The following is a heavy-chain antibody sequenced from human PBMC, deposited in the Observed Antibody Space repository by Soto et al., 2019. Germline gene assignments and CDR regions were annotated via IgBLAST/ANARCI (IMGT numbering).Heavy chain of an antibody. D-gene: IGHD3-10*01. CDR2: INPNSGGT. CDR1: GYTFTGYY. J-gene: IGHJ6*02. CDR3: ARDKRVTMVRGEYYSGMDV. Sequence: ASVKVSCKASGYTFTGYYMHWVRQAPGQGLEWMGWINPNSGGTNYAQKFQGWVTMTRDTSISTAYMELSRLRSDDTAVYYCARDKRVTMVRGEYYSGMDVWGQGTTVTVSS. V-gene: IGHV1-2*04.